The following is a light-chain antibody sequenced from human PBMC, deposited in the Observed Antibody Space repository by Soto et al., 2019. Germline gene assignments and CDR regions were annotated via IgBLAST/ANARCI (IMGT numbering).Light chain of an antibody. Sequence: ERVMTQSPASLSVFPGERATLSCRATQSVNNYLAWYQQKPGQAPRLLIYDASTRAIGIPARFSGSGSGTEVTRTISILQSEDFAVYCCQQYNKWPPGRTFGQGTKVEIK. CDR3: QQYNKWPPGRT. CDR1: QSVNNY. V-gene: IGKV3-15*01. J-gene: IGKJ1*01. CDR2: DAS.